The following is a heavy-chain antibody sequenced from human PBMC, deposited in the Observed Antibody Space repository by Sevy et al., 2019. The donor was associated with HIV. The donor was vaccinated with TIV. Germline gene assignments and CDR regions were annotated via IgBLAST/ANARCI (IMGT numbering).Heavy chain of an antibody. V-gene: IGHV3-23*01. CDR3: AKDSGISAQIVVALRY. CDR2: ISGHGGST. D-gene: IGHD3-22*01. CDR1: GVTFSSYA. Sequence: GGSLRLSCADSGVTFSSYAMSWVRQAPGKGLEWVSTISGHGGSTYYAGAVKGRFTISRDNSKKMVYPQMNSLRAEDTAVYYCAKDSGISAQIVVALRYWGQGTQVTVSS. J-gene: IGHJ4*02.